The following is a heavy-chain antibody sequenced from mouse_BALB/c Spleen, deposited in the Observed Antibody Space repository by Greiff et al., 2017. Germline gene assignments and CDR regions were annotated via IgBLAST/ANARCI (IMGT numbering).Heavy chain of an antibody. V-gene: IGHV1-80*01. CDR3: ARLGYGNPFAY. J-gene: IGHJ3*01. CDR2: IYPGDGDT. D-gene: IGHD2-1*01. CDR1: GYAFSSYW. Sequence: QVQLKESGAELVRPGSSVKISCKASGYAFSSYWMNWVKQRPGQGLEWIGQIYPGDGDTNYNGKFKGKATLTADKSSSTAYMQLSSLTSEDSAVYFCARLGYGNPFAYWGQGTLVTVSA.